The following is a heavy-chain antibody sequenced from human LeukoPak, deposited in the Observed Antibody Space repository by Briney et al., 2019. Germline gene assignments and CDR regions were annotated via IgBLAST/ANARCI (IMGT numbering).Heavy chain of an antibody. J-gene: IGHJ6*03. D-gene: IGHD2-15*01. Sequence: PSETLSLTCSVSGGSIRSGDHHWAWVRQPPGKGLEFIGSLDESGRPYYNRPLKSRVSISGDTSGKQFSLNLTSVTAADPAVYFWARDLGGYLFFMDVGGRGTTVIVS. CDR3: ARDLGGYLFFMDV. V-gene: IGHV4-39*07. CDR2: LDESGRP. CDR1: GGSIRSGDHH.